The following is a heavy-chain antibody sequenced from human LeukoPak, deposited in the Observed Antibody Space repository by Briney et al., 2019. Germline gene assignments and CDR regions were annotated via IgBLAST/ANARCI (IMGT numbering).Heavy chain of an antibody. V-gene: IGHV3-72*01. D-gene: IGHD3-22*01. CDR2: IRDKPNSYTT. J-gene: IGHJ4*02. Sequence: GGSLRLSCAASGFTLSDHYMDWVRQAPGKGLEWVGRIRDKPNSYTTEYAASVKGRFTISRDDSKNSLYLQMNSLKTEDTAVYYCAKDNPYYYDSSGYYYATPSFDYWGQGTLVTVSS. CDR3: AKDNPYYYDSSGYYYATPSFDY. CDR1: GFTLSDHY.